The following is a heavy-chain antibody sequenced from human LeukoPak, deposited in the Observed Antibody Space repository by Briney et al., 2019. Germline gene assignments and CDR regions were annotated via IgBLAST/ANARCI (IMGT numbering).Heavy chain of an antibody. V-gene: IGHV3-53*01. J-gene: IGHJ5*02. D-gene: IGHD6-19*01. Sequence: GGSVRLSCAASGVIVSRNFMSWVRQAPGKGLQWVAIMYAGGTTDYSDSVRGRFHISRDSSNNTLSLQINSLRAEDTAVYYCARGSGSGWPLDRWGQGALVTVSS. CDR1: GVIVSRNF. CDR3: ARGSGSGWPLDR. CDR2: MYAGGTT.